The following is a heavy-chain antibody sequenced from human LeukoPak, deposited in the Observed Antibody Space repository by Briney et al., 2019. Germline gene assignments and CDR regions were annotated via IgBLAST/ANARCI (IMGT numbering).Heavy chain of an antibody. CDR1: GFTFSSYW. V-gene: IGHV3-7*01. CDR3: ARAPYSGGWYLMY. D-gene: IGHD6-19*01. Sequence: GGSLRLSCAASGFTFSSYWMTWVRQAPGKGLEWVANIRQDGNEQYYMDSVKGRFTISRDNAENSLFLQMNGLTAEDTAVYYCARAPYSGGWYLMYWGQGTLVTVSS. CDR2: IRQDGNEQ. J-gene: IGHJ4*02.